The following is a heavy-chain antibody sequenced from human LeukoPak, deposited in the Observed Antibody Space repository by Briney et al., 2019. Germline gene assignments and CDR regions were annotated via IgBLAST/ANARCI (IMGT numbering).Heavy chain of an antibody. J-gene: IGHJ4*02. D-gene: IGHD3-16*01. CDR3: TRGQMGRPGGGKY. CDR2: INGDGTNR. CDR1: GFTVGSYW. Sequence: PGGSLRLSCAASGFTVGSYWIHWVRQAPGKGLVWVSRINGDGTNRDYADSVRGRFAVSRDNAKNTVYLQMNSLGGEDTAVYYCTRGQMGRPGGGKYWGQGPWSPSPQ. V-gene: IGHV3-74*01.